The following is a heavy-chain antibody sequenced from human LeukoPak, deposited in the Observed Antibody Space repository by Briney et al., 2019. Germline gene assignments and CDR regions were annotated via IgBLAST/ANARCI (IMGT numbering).Heavy chain of an antibody. Sequence: ASVKVSCKASGYTFTSYDINWVRQATGQGLEWMGWMNPNSGNTGYAQKFQGRVTITRNTSISTAYMELSSLRSEDTAVYYCARLIAAAGTVNWFDPWGQGTLVTASS. J-gene: IGHJ5*02. V-gene: IGHV1-8*03. D-gene: IGHD6-13*01. CDR1: GYTFTSYD. CDR2: MNPNSGNT. CDR3: ARLIAAAGTVNWFDP.